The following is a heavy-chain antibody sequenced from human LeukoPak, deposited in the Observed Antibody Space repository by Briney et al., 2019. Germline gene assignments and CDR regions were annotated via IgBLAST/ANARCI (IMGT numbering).Heavy chain of an antibody. CDR2: INHSGST. V-gene: IGHV4-34*01. J-gene: IGHJ4*02. Sequence: SETLSLTCAVCGGSFSGYYWSWIRQPPGKGLEWIGEINHSGSTNYNPSLKSRVTISVDTSRNQFSLKLSSVTAADTAVYYCARGVGYCSGGSCYFDYWGQGTLVTVSS. CDR3: ARGVGYCSGGSCYFDY. CDR1: GGSFSGYY. D-gene: IGHD2-15*01.